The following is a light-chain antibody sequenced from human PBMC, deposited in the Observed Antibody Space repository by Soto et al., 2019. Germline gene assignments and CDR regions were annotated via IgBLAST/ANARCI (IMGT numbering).Light chain of an antibody. CDR3: QQRSDWPIT. CDR1: QSLRSG. V-gene: IGKV3-11*01. J-gene: IGKJ5*01. CDR2: GAS. Sequence: ERVMTQSPATLSVSPGERATLSCRASQSLRSGLAWYQQKPGHAPRLLIYGASNRATGITARFSGSGSGTDFTLTISSLEPEDFAVYYCQQRSDWPITFGPGTRLEIK.